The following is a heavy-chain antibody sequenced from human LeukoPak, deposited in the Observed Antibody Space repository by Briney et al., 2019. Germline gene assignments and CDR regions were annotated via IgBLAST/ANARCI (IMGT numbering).Heavy chain of an antibody. CDR1: GFTFSSYE. J-gene: IGHJ3*02. D-gene: IGHD3-22*01. Sequence: GGSLRLSCAASGFTFSSYEMNWVRQAPGKGLEWVSYISRGGTTTHYADSVRGRFTISRDDATNSLYLQMNSLRAEDTAVYYCAKEVTPESSGFDAFDIWGQGTMVTISS. V-gene: IGHV3-48*03. CDR3: AKEVTPESSGFDAFDI. CDR2: ISRGGTTT.